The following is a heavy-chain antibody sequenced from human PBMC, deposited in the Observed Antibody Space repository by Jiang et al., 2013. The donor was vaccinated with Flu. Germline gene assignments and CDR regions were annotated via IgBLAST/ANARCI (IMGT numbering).Heavy chain of an antibody. J-gene: IGHJ5*02. D-gene: IGHD2-2*01. CDR1: GGSISSGSYY. V-gene: IGHV4-61*02. CDR2: IYTSGST. CDR3: ARDIVVVPAASTHLLISNWFDP. Sequence: GLVKPSQTLSLTCTVSGGSISSGSYYWSWIRQPAGEGLEWIGRIYTSGSTNYNPSLKSRVTISVDTSKNQFSLKLSSVTAADTAVYYCARDIVVVPAASTHLLISNWFDPWGQGTLVTVSS.